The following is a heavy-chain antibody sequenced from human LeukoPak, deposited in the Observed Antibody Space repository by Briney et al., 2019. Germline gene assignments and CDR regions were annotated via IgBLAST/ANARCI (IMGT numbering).Heavy chain of an antibody. Sequence: ASVKVSCKTSGFTFTGYYIHWVRQAPGQGFEWIGWINPDSGGADYAQKFQGRVTMTGDTSISTVYMELNSLTSDDTAVYYCARDLDDSSGDDYWGQGTLVTVSS. V-gene: IGHV1-2*02. CDR1: GFTFTGYY. CDR2: INPDSGGA. D-gene: IGHD3-22*01. J-gene: IGHJ4*02. CDR3: ARDLDDSSGDDY.